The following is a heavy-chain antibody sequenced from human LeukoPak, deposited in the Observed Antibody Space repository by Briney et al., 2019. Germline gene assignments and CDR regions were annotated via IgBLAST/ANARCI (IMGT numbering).Heavy chain of an antibody. CDR1: GYTFTSYY. D-gene: IGHD3-10*01. J-gene: IGHJ5*02. CDR2: INPSGGST. CDR3: AREFYPPFTMVRVSWFDP. V-gene: IGHV1-46*01. Sequence: ASVKVSCTASGYTFTSYYMHWVRQAPGQGLEWMGIINPSGGSTSYAQKFQGRVTMTRDTSTSTVYMELSSLRSEDTAVYYCAREFYPPFTMVRVSWFDPWGQGTLVTVSS.